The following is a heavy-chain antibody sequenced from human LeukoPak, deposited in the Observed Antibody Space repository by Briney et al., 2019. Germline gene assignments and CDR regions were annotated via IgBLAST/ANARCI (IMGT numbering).Heavy chain of an antibody. Sequence: GESLKISCKGSGYSFTNYWIGWVRQLPGKGLEWMGIMYLGDSETRYSPSFRGQVTISADKSNSTVCLQWSSLKASDTAMYYCVRHEGSISGWPFDYWGQGTLVTVSS. J-gene: IGHJ4*02. D-gene: IGHD6-19*01. CDR3: VRHEGSISGWPFDY. V-gene: IGHV5-51*01. CDR2: MYLGDSET. CDR1: GYSFTNYW.